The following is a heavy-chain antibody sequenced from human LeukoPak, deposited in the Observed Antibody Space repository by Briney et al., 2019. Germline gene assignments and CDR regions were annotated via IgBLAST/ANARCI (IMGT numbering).Heavy chain of an antibody. D-gene: IGHD3-3*01. Sequence: SETLSLTCTVSGGSISSYYWSWIRQPPGKGLEWIGYIYYSGSTNYNPSLKSRVTISVDTSKNQFSLKLSSVTAVDTAVYYCARFGARPYYDFWSGYYEEDWFDPWGQGTLVTVSS. J-gene: IGHJ5*02. CDR2: IYYSGST. CDR1: GGSISSYY. V-gene: IGHV4-59*01. CDR3: ARFGARPYYDFWSGYYEEDWFDP.